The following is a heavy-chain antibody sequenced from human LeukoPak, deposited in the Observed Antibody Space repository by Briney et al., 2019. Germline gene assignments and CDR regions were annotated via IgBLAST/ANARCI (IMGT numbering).Heavy chain of an antibody. D-gene: IGHD6-19*01. CDR3: CHSSSDY. J-gene: IGHJ4*01. CDR1: GFIFSTYG. CDR2: IRSDGSSK. Sequence: GGSLRLSCATSGFIFSTYGMHWVRQAPGKGLEWVAFIRSDGSSKYYAESVKGRFTISRDNSKNTLSLQMNSLRAEDTAVYYCCHSSSDYWGHGTLVTVSS. V-gene: IGHV3-30*02.